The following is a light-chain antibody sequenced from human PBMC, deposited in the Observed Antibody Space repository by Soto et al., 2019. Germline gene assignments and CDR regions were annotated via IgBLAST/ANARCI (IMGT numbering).Light chain of an antibody. CDR3: CSYAGSYTHYV. V-gene: IGLV2-11*01. Sequence: QSALTQPRSVSGSPGQSITISCTGTSSDVGGYNYVSWYRQHPGKAPKLMIDDVSKRPSGVPARFAGSKCGNTASLTISGLQAEDEADYYCCSYAGSYTHYVFGTGTKVTVL. CDR2: DVS. CDR1: SSDVGGYNY. J-gene: IGLJ1*01.